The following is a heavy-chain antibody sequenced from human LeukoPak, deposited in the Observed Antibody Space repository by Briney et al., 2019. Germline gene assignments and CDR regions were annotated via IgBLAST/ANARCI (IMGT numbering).Heavy chain of an antibody. CDR2: ISSSSSYI. V-gene: IGHV3-21*01. Sequence: PGGSLRLSWAASGSTFSSYSMNWVRQAPAKGLEWVSSISSSSSYIYYADSVKGRFTISRDNAKNSLYLQMNSLRAEDTAVYYCARDVEMATNYFDYWGQGTLVTVSS. CDR1: GSTFSSYS. CDR3: ARDVEMATNYFDY. J-gene: IGHJ4*02. D-gene: IGHD5-24*01.